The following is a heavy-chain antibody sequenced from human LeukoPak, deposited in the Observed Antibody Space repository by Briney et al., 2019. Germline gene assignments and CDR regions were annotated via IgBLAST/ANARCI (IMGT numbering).Heavy chain of an antibody. CDR3: TTDGGTTISPLFDF. V-gene: IGHV3-15*01. D-gene: IGHD1-1*01. CDR1: GITFTSAW. Sequence: GGSLRLSCAASGITFTSAWMGWVRQAPGKGLEWVGRIKSKNDGGTTDYAAPVRGRFTISTDDSKITSYLQMNNLKIEDTAVYYCTTDGGTTISPLFDFWGQGTLVTVSS. CDR2: IKSKNDGGTT. J-gene: IGHJ4*02.